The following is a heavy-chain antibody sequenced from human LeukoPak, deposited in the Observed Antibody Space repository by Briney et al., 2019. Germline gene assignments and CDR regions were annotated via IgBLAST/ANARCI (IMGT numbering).Heavy chain of an antibody. V-gene: IGHV4-34*01. CDR1: GGSFSGNY. CDR2: INHSGST. D-gene: IGHD5-24*01. CDR3: ARKARDGYKFDY. Sequence: SETLSLTCAVYGGSFSGNYWSWIRQPPGKGLEWIGEINHSGSTNDNPSLKSRVTTSVDTSKNQFSLRLSSVTAADTAVYYCARKARDGYKFDYWGQGTLVTVSS. J-gene: IGHJ4*02.